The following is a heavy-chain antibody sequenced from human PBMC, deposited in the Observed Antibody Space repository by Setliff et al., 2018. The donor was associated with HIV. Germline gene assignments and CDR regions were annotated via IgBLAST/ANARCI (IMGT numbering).Heavy chain of an antibody. J-gene: IGHJ4*02. D-gene: IGHD1-26*01. Sequence: SVKVSCKASGGTFSSYSITWVRQAPGQGLEWMGGIVPIFGTANYAQKFLGRVTMTRDTSTSTVYMELSSLRSEDTAVYYCARGTVGATFLHNDYWGQGTLVTVSS. V-gene: IGHV1-69*05. CDR3: ARGTVGATFLHNDY. CDR2: IVPIFGTA. CDR1: GGTFSSYS.